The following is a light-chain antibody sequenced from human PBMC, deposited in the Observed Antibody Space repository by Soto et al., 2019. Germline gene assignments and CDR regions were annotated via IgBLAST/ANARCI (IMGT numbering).Light chain of an antibody. CDR3: QQLNSYPFT. V-gene: IGKV1-9*01. Sequence: DIQLTQSPSFLSASVGDRVTITCRASQGISSYLAWYQQKPGKAPQLLIDAASTLQSGGPSRFSGSGSGTEFTLTISSLQPEDFATYYCQQLNSYPFTVGGGTRVEIK. J-gene: IGKJ4*02. CDR1: QGISSY. CDR2: AAS.